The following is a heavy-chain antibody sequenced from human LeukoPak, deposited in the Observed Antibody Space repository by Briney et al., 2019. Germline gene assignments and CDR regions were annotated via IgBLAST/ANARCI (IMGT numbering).Heavy chain of an antibody. J-gene: IGHJ4*02. CDR2: ITTSGRTI. Sequence: GGSLRLSCAASGFTVSSNYMNWVRQAPGKGLEWVSYITTSGRTINYADSVKGRFTISRDNAKNSVFLQMSSLRAEDTGIYYCARGSTSWYYFDYWGQGSLVTVSS. CDR1: GFTVSSNY. CDR3: ARGSTSWYYFDY. D-gene: IGHD2-2*01. V-gene: IGHV3-48*03.